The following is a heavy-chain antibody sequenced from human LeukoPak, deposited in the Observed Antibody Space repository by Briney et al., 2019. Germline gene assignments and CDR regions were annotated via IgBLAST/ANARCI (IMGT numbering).Heavy chain of an antibody. D-gene: IGHD3-22*01. Sequence: GGSLRLSCAVSGFTFSNYWMHWVRQAPGKGLVWVSRISGHASSTRYADSVKGRFTISRDNAKNTLYLQMDSLSAEDTAVYYCARGISYYERSGNYGYFDYWGQGTLVPVSS. J-gene: IGHJ4*02. CDR1: GFTFSNYW. V-gene: IGHV3-74*01. CDR2: ISGHASST. CDR3: ARGISYYERSGNYGYFDY.